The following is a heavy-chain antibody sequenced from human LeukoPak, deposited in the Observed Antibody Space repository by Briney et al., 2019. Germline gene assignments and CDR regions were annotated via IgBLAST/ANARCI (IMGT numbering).Heavy chain of an antibody. Sequence: PGGSLRLSCVVSGFSFSKYWMSWVRQAPGKGLEWVANINQDGSERYYVDSVKGRFTISRDNAKNSLSLQMNILRVADTAVYYCAREHTDSDYHGLGSYFALDSWGQGILVTVSS. D-gene: IGHD3-10*01. CDR3: AREHTDSDYHGLGSYFALDS. CDR2: INQDGSER. CDR1: GFSFSKYW. V-gene: IGHV3-7*03. J-gene: IGHJ4*02.